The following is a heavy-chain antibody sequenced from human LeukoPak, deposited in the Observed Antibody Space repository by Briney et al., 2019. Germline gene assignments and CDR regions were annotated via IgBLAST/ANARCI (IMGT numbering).Heavy chain of an antibody. CDR1: GYTFTGYY. D-gene: IGHD2-21*02. Sequence: GASVKVSCKASGYTFTGYYMHWVRQATGQGLEWMGWMNPNSGNTGYAQKFQGRVTITRNTSISTAYMELSSLRSEDTAVYYCARGYTFPKRGRPRRDYYYYYYMDVWGKGTTVTVSS. CDR3: ARGYTFPKRGRPRRDYYYYYYMDV. CDR2: MNPNSGNT. J-gene: IGHJ6*03. V-gene: IGHV1-8*03.